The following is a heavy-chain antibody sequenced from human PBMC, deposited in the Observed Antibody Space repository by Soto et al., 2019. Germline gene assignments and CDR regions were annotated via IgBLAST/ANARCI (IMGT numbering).Heavy chain of an antibody. J-gene: IGHJ3*02. CDR2: VSYDGSNK. Sequence: GGSWTPSCAASGFPSSGDGMHWVRPAPGKGLEWVAGVSYDGSNKYYADSVKGRFTISRDNSKNSLYLQMNSLRAEDTAVYYCARDADILTGSDAFDIWGQGTMVTV. D-gene: IGHD3-9*01. V-gene: IGHV3-30*03. CDR3: ARDADILTGSDAFDI. CDR1: GFPSSGDG.